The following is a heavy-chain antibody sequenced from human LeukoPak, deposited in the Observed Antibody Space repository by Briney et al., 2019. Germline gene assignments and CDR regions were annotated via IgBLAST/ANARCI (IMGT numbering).Heavy chain of an antibody. J-gene: IGHJ5*02. CDR1: GFAFSNHA. CDR3: AKLYSSGWLGLSS. CDR2: ISGDGGRT. V-gene: IGHV3-23*01. Sequence: GGSLRLSCAASGFAFSNHAMSWVRQAPGKGLEWVSGISGDGGRTWYADSVKGRFTISRDNSKNTLYLQMSSLRGEDTAVYYCAKLYSSGWLGLSSWGQGTLVTVSS. D-gene: IGHD6-19*01.